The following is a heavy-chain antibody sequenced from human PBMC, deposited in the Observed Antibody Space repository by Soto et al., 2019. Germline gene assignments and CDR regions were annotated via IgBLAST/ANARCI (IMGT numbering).Heavy chain of an antibody. CDR2: INHSGST. V-gene: IGHV4-34*01. Sequence: PSETLSLTCAVYGGSFSGYYWSWIRQPPGKGLEWIGEINHSGSTNYNPSLKSRVTISVDTSKNQFSLKLSSVTAADTAVYYCARVRYGPFDYWGQGTLVTVSS. CDR3: ARVRYGPFDY. J-gene: IGHJ4*02. CDR1: GGSFSGYY. D-gene: IGHD1-1*01.